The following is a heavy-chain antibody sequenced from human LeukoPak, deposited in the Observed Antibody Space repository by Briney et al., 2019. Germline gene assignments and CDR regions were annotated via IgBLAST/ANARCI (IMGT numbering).Heavy chain of an antibody. CDR2: IYYSGST. CDR1: GGSISSSSYY. Sequence: TSETLSLTCTVSGGSISSSSYYWGWIRQPPGKGLEWIGSIYYSGSTYYNPSLKSRVTISVDTSKNQFSLKLSSVTAADTAVYYCARHERSRELYYYGSGSSVYDYWGQGTLVTVSS. D-gene: IGHD3-10*01. V-gene: IGHV4-39*01. CDR3: ARHERSRELYYYGSGSSVYDY. J-gene: IGHJ4*02.